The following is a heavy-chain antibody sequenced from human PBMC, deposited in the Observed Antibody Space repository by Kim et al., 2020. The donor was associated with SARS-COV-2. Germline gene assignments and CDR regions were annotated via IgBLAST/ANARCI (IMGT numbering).Heavy chain of an antibody. V-gene: IGHV3-23*01. CDR1: GVTFNNFT. D-gene: IGHD1-26*01. Sequence: GGSLRLSCAVSGVTFNNFTMIWVRQAPGKGLQWVSSISGYSDSVTFYTDSVKGRFTISRDNSRNTLYLHMNNLRAEDKAIYFRTRGSMDEIQDSWGRGTL. CDR2: ISGYSDSVT. J-gene: IGHJ5*01. CDR3: TRGSMDEIQDS.